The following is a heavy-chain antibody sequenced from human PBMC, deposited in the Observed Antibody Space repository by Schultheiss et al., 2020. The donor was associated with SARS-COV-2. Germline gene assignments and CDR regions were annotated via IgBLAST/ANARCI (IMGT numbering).Heavy chain of an antibody. Sequence: GGSLRLSCAASGFTFSSYAMSWVRQAPGKGLEWVSAISGSGGSTYYADSVKGRFTISRDNSKNTLYLQMNSLRAEDTAVYYCAKGSITIFGVKFGYYYYGMDVWGQGTTVTVSS. CDR2: ISGSGGST. J-gene: IGHJ6*02. CDR1: GFTFSSYA. D-gene: IGHD3-3*01. CDR3: AKGSITIFGVKFGYYYYGMDV. V-gene: IGHV3-23*01.